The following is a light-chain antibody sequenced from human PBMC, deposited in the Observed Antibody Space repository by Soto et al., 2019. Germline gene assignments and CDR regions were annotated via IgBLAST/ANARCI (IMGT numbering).Light chain of an antibody. V-gene: IGKV3-11*01. CDR3: QQRDDWPLT. Sequence: EIVLTQSPATLSLSPGERANLSCRASQSVGNVLAWYQQIPGQAPRLLIYDASNRATGIPARFSGSGSGTDFTLTISSLEPEDFVVYYCQQRDDWPLTFGGGTKIEIK. J-gene: IGKJ4*01. CDR1: QSVGNV. CDR2: DAS.